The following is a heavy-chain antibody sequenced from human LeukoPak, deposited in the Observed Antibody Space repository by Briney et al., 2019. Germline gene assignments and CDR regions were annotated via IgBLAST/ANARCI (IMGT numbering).Heavy chain of an antibody. CDR2: IYYTGSA. CDR3: ARGAYDFWSGYSLPDY. J-gene: IGHJ4*02. V-gene: IGHV4-59*08. Sequence: PSETLSLTCTVSGGPFSSYYWSWIRQPPGKGLEWIGYIYYTGSANHNPSLKSRVTISVDTSKNQFSLKLSSVTAADTAVYYCARGAYDFWSGYSLPDYWGQGTLVTVSS. CDR1: GGPFSSYY. D-gene: IGHD3-3*01.